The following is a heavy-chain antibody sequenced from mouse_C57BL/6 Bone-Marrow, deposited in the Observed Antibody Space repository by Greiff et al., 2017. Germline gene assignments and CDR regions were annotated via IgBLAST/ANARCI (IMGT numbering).Heavy chain of an antibody. CDR3: ARGYGYGPEY. CDR2: INPSSGYT. Sequence: VQLQQSDAELVKPGASVKMSCKASGYTFTSYTMHWVKQRPGRGLEWIGYINPSSGYTKYNQKFKDKATLTADKSSSTAYMQLSSLTSEDSAVYYCARGYGYGPEYWGKGTTLTVSS. D-gene: IGHD2-2*01. J-gene: IGHJ2*01. CDR1: GYTFTSYT. V-gene: IGHV1-4*01.